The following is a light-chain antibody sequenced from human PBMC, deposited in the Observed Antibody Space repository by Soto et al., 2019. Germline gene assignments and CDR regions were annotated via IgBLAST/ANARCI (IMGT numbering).Light chain of an antibody. CDR1: SSNIGGNT. V-gene: IGLV1-44*01. J-gene: IGLJ2*01. CDR3: STWDDSLNGPL. Sequence: ELTQPPSASGTPGQRVTISCSGSSSNIGGNTVNWYQKVPGAAPKLIIFSNTQRPSGVPDRYSGSKSGTSASLAIGGLQSEDEADYYCSTWDDSLNGPLFGGGTKLTV. CDR2: SNT.